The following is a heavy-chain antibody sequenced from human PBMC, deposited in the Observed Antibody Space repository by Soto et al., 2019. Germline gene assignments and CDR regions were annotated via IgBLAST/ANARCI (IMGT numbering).Heavy chain of an antibody. D-gene: IGHD3-3*01. CDR3: ARAVYDFWSGYYHFDY. V-gene: IGHV4-30-2*01. CDR2: IYHSGST. J-gene: IGHJ4*02. CDR1: GGSISSGCYS. Sequence: SETLSLTCAVSGGSISSGCYSWSWIRQPPGKGLEWIGYIYHSGSTYYNPSLKSRVTISVDRSKNQFSLKLSSVTAADTAVYYCARAVYDFWSGYYHFDYWGRGTLVTVSS.